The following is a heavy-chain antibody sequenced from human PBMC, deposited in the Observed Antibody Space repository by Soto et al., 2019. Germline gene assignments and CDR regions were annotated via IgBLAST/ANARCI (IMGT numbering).Heavy chain of an antibody. CDR3: ERTKRRSQWLVHQFDY. J-gene: IGHJ4*02. Sequence: ASVKVSCKASGYTFTSYGISWVRQAPGQGLEWMGWISAYNGNTNYAQKLQGRVTMTTDTSTSTAYMELRSLRSDDTAVYYCERTKRRSQWLVHQFDYWGQGTLVTVCS. CDR1: GYTFTSYG. D-gene: IGHD6-19*01. V-gene: IGHV1-18*04. CDR2: ISAYNGNT.